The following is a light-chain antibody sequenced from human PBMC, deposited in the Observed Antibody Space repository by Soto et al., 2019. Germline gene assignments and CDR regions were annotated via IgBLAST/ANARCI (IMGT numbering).Light chain of an antibody. J-gene: IGKJ4*01. Sequence: DIQMTQSPSSLSASVGDRVTITCRASQTISNFVNWYHQELGEAPKLLIHAASSLQGGVPSRFSGSGSGTDFTLTISSLQPEDFATYYCQQTYQIPLTFGGGTKVEI. CDR2: AAS. CDR3: QQTYQIPLT. V-gene: IGKV1-39*01. CDR1: QTISNF.